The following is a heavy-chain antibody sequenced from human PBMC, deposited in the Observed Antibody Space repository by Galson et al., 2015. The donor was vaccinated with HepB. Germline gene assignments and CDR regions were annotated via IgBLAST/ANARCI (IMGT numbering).Heavy chain of an antibody. J-gene: IGHJ1*01. V-gene: IGHV3-11*06. Sequence: SLRLSCAASGFTFSDYYMSWIRQAPGKGLEWVSYISSSSSYTNYADSVKGRFTISRDNAKNSLYLQMNSLRAEDTAVYYCARDLRYCSGGSCYFYFQHWGQGTLVTVSS. CDR1: GFTFSDYY. D-gene: IGHD2-15*01. CDR2: ISSSSSYT. CDR3: ARDLRYCSGGSCYFYFQH.